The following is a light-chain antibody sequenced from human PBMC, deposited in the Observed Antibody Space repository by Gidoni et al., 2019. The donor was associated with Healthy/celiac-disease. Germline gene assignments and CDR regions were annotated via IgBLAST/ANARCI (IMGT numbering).Light chain of an antibody. Sequence: IQITQSPSSLSASVGDRVTITCRASQSISSYLNWYQQKPGKEPKLLIYAASSLQSGVPSRFSGSGSGTDFTLTISSLQPEDCATYYCQQSYSTPLTFGGGTKVEIK. CDR2: AAS. V-gene: IGKV1-39*01. CDR3: QQSYSTPLT. CDR1: QSISSY. J-gene: IGKJ4*01.